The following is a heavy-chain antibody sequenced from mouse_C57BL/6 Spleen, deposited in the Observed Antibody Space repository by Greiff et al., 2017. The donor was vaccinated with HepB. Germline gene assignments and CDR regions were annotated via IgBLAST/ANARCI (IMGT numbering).Heavy chain of an antibody. V-gene: IGHV1-82*01. CDR1: GYAFSSSW. CDR2: IYPGDGDT. CDR3: ARSDGYYSDY. J-gene: IGHJ2*01. D-gene: IGHD2-3*01. Sequence: QVQLKESGAELVKPGASVKISCKASGYAFSSSWMNWVKQRPGKGLEWIGRIYPGDGDTNYNGKFKGKATLTADKSSSTAYMQLSSLTSEDSAVYFCARSDGYYSDYWGQGTTLTVSS.